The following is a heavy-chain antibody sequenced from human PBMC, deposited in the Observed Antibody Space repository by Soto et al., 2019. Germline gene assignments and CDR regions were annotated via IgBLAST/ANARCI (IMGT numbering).Heavy chain of an antibody. V-gene: IGHV1-58*01. CDR3: AAPPNRDAYNYDY. CDR1: GLTFSNSA. Sequence: QMQLVQSGPEVRKPGTSVKVSCKTSGLTFSNSAVQWVRRARGQRLEWIGWIAVGSGETKYAQNFQERVTITRDMSTSTAYMELSSRRSEDTAVYYCAAPPNRDAYNYDYWGQGTLITVSS. J-gene: IGHJ4*02. D-gene: IGHD5-12*01. CDR2: IAVGSGET.